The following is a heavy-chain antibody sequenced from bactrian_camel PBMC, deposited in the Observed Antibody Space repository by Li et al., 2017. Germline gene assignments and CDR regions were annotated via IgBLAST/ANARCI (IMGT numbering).Heavy chain of an antibody. J-gene: IGHJ4*01. CDR2: IYTSSGRS. CDR3: APDPRVSAY. V-gene: IGHV3-3*01. CDR1: GDTYRSYF. Sequence: QVQLVESGGGSVQAGGSLRLSCAASGDTYRSYFMGWFRQPPGKEREGVAAIYTSSGRSYYADSVKGRFAVSQDNDQNTMTLQMNSLEIEDSAVYHCAPDPRVSAYWGQGTQVTVS.